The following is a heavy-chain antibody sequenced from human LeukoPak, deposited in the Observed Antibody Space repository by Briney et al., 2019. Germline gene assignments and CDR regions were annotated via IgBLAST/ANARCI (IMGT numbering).Heavy chain of an antibody. CDR1: GGSISSSSYY. V-gene: IGHV4-39*07. Sequence: SETLSLTCTVSGGSISSSSYYWGWIRQPPGRGLEWIGNIYYSGNTYYNPSLKSRVTISIDTSKNQFSLKLSSVTAADTAVYYCASRPPPGSYGGFDYWGQGTLVTVSS. J-gene: IGHJ4*02. CDR3: ASRPPPGSYGGFDY. CDR2: IYYSGNT. D-gene: IGHD1-26*01.